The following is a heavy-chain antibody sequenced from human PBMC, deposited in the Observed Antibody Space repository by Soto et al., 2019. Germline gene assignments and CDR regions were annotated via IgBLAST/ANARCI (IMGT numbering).Heavy chain of an antibody. Sequence: ASVKVSCKASGYTFTRYYMHWVRQAPGQGLEWMGWINPNSGGTNYAQKFQGRVTMTRDTSISTAYMELSRLRSDDTAVYYCASPLWLQYYYYYGMDVWGQGTTVTVSS. CDR3: ASPLWLQYYYYYGMDV. V-gene: IGHV1-2*02. D-gene: IGHD5-12*01. CDR1: GYTFTRYY. CDR2: INPNSGGT. J-gene: IGHJ6*02.